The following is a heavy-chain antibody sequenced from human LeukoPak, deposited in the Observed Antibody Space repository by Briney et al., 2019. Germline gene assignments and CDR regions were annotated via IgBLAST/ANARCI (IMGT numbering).Heavy chain of an antibody. J-gene: IGHJ6*03. CDR2: ISGSGGSP. D-gene: IGHD5-18*01. CDR3: AKDYRGGYSYGYDYYYMDV. CDR1: GFTFSSYA. Sequence: GGSLRLSCAASGFTFSSYAMSWVRQAPGKGLEWVSAISGSGGSPYYADSVKGRFTISRDNSKNTLYLQMNSLRAEDTAVYYCAKDYRGGYSYGYDYYYMDVWGKGTTVTVSS. V-gene: IGHV3-23*01.